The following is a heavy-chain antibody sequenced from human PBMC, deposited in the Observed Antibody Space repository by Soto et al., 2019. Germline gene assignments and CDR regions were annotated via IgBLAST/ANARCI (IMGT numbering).Heavy chain of an antibody. CDR2: INHSGST. CDR1: GGSFSGYY. CDR3: ARGRLRSSGRRGGFDY. V-gene: IGHV4-34*01. J-gene: IGHJ4*02. D-gene: IGHD6-19*01. Sequence: QVQLQQWGAGLLKPSETLSLTCAVYGGSFSGYYWSWIRQPPGKGLEWIGEINHSGSTNYNPSLKSLVTISVDTSKNQCSLKLSSVTAADTAVYYWARGRLRSSGRRGGFDYWGQGTLVTVSS.